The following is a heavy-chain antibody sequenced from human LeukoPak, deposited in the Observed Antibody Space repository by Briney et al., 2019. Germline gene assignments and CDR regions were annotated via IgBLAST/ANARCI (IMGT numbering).Heavy chain of an antibody. V-gene: IGHV1-8*01. Sequence: ASVKVSCKASGYTFSSYDINWVRQATGQGLEWMGWMNPDSGNTGYAQKFQGRVTMTRNTSIRTAYMELNRLTSDDTAVYYCARYSVDYGPWFPDFWGQGTLVTVSS. J-gene: IGHJ4*02. CDR3: ARYSVDYGPWFPDF. CDR2: MNPDSGNT. CDR1: GYTFSSYD. D-gene: IGHD1-26*01.